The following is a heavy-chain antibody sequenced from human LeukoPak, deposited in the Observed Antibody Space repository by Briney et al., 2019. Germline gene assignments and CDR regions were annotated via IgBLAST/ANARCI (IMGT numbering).Heavy chain of an antibody. CDR2: IDWDDDK. V-gene: IGHV2-70*11. Sequence: SGPPLVKPTQTLTLTCTFSGFSLSTSGMCVSWIRQPPGKALEWLARIDWDDDKYYSTSLKTRLTLSKDTSKNQVVLTMTNMDPVDTATYYCARASYDSYYYYYMDVWGKGTTVTVSS. CDR1: GFSLSTSGMC. J-gene: IGHJ6*03. D-gene: IGHD3-16*01. CDR3: ARASYDSYYYYYMDV.